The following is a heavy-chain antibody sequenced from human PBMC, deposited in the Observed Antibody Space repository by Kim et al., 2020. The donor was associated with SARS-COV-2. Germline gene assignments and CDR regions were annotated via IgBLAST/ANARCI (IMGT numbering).Heavy chain of an antibody. J-gene: IGHJ4*02. V-gene: IGHV3-48*04. CDR2: ISSSSSTI. Sequence: GGSLRLSCAASGFTFSSYSMNWVRQAPGKGLEWVSYISSSSSTIYYADSVKGRFTISRDNAKNSLYLQMNSLRAEDTAVYYCARDWGGAMEGLDYWGQGTLVTVSS. CDR3: ARDWGGAMEGLDY. CDR1: GFTFSSYS. D-gene: IGHD3-16*01.